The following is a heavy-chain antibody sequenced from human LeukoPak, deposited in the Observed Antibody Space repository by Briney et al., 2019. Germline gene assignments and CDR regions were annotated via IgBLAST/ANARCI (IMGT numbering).Heavy chain of an antibody. Sequence: PSETLSLTCAVYGGSFSGYYWSWIRQPPGKGLEWIGEINHSGSTNYNPSLKSRVTISVDTSKNQFSLKLSSVTAADTAVYYCVRAFWSGYYFDYWGQGTLVTVSS. V-gene: IGHV4-34*01. CDR3: VRAFWSGYYFDY. J-gene: IGHJ4*02. CDR1: GGSFSGYY. D-gene: IGHD3-3*01. CDR2: INHSGST.